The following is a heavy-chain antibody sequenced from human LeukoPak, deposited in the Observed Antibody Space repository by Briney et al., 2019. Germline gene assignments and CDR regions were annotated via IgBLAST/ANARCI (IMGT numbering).Heavy chain of an antibody. J-gene: IGHJ4*02. D-gene: IGHD6-19*01. CDR2: INFSGRI. CDR1: GDSINNDY. Sequence: SETLSLTCTVSGDSINNDYWSWLRQPPGKGLEWIGYINFSGRINYNPSLRSRVTISGESSTNQFSLRLSSMTAADTAVYYCAKGAGWYEYWGQGTLVTVSS. CDR3: AKGAGWYEY. V-gene: IGHV4-59*01.